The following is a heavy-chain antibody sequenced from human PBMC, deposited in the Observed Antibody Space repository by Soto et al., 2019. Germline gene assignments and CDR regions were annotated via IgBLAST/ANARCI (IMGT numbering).Heavy chain of an antibody. CDR1: GGSINGYY. J-gene: IGHJ4*02. V-gene: IGHV4-59*01. D-gene: IGHD4-17*01. Sequence: SETLSLTCTVSGGSINGYYWSWIRQPPGKGLQWIGNIYYSGSTNYNPSLKSRVTISVVSSKNQVSLKLSSVTAADTAVYYCTRVGGYYGDYPNFDYWGQGTLVTVSS. CDR3: TRVGGYYGDYPNFDY. CDR2: IYYSGST.